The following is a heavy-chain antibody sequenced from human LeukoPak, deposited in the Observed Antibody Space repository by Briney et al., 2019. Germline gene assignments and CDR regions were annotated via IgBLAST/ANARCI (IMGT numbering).Heavy chain of an antibody. D-gene: IGHD7-27*01. CDR3: ARWGRNDYGLDV. J-gene: IGHJ6*02. CDR1: GYTFTAFY. Sequence: ASVKVSCKASGYTFTAFYIHWVRQTPGQGLEWMGWCNPDSGDTKYAQKFQDRVTMTRDTPSNTAYMELSSLRSDDTAVYYCARWGRNDYGLDVWGQGTTVHVSS. CDR2: CNPDSGDT. V-gene: IGHV1-2*02.